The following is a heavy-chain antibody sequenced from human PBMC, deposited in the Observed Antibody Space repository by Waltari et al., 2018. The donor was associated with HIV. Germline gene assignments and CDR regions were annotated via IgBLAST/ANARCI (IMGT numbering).Heavy chain of an antibody. V-gene: IGHV3-15*01. J-gene: IGHJ4*02. CDR3: TTLLTSGYLYFFDN. CDR1: GYSFSDAW. Sequence: EVQLVESGGGLVKPGGSLRLSCAVSGYSFSDAWMSWARQTPGKGVGWVGRIKRKTDGGTTYYAAPVKGRFTISRDDSKTTLYLQMNSLKTEDTAVYYCTTLLTSGYLYFFDNWGQGTLVTVSS. CDR2: IKRKTDGGTT. D-gene: IGHD3-22*01.